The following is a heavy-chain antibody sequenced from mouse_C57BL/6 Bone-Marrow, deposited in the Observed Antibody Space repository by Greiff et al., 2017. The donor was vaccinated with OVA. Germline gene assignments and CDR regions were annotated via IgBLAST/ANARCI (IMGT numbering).Heavy chain of an antibody. CDR3: ARNWAGTDY. CDR1: GFSLTSYA. D-gene: IGHD3-3*01. Sequence: VQLQESGPGLVAPSQSLSITCTVSGFSLTSYAISWVRQPPGKGLEWLGVIWTGGDTNYNSALKSRLSISKDNSKSQVFLKMNSLQTDDTARYYCARNWAGTDYWGQGTTLTVSS. V-gene: IGHV2-9-1*01. J-gene: IGHJ2*01. CDR2: IWTGGDT.